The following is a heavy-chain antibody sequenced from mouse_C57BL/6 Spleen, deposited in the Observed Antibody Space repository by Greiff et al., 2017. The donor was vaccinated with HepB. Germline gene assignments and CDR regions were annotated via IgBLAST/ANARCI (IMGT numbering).Heavy chain of an antibody. D-gene: IGHD2-2*01. CDR3: ARESKEYGYGYYFDY. V-gene: IGHV1-55*01. J-gene: IGHJ2*01. CDR2: IYPGDGDT. Sequence: QVQLQQPGAELVKPGASVKMSCKASGYTFTSYWITWVKQRPGQGLEWIGRIYPGDGDTNYNGKFKGKATLTADKSSSTAYMQLSSLTSEDSAVYFCARESKEYGYGYYFDYWGQGTTLTVSS. CDR1: GYTFTSYW.